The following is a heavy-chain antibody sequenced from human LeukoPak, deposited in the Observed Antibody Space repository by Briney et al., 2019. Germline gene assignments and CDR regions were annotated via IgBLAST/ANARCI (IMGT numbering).Heavy chain of an antibody. CDR3: ARALKSDSSSWYY. CDR2: IYYSGRT. D-gene: IGHD6-13*01. CDR1: GGSIRTYY. J-gene: IGHJ4*02. Sequence: SETLSLTCTVSGGSIRTYYWSWIRQPPGKGLEWIGYIYYSGRTNYNPSLKSRVTMSVDTSNNQFSLMLSSVTAADTAVYYCARALKSDSSSWYYWGQGTLVTVSS. V-gene: IGHV4-59*08.